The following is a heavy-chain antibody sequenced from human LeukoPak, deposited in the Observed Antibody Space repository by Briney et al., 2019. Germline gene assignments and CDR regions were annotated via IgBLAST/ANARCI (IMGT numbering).Heavy chain of an antibody. CDR3: ARRYSYGIDY. D-gene: IGHD5-18*01. V-gene: IGHV3-48*01. Sequence: PGGSLRLSCAASGFTFSSYSMNWVRQAPGKGLEWVSYISSSSSTIYYADSVKGRFTISRDNAKNSLYLQMNSLRAEDTAVYYCARRYSYGIDYWGQGTLVTVSS. CDR1: GFTFSSYS. J-gene: IGHJ4*02. CDR2: ISSSSSTI.